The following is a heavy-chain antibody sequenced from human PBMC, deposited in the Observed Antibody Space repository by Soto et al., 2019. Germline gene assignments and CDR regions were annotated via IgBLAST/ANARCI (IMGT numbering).Heavy chain of an antibody. CDR2: IIPIFGTA. V-gene: IGHV1-69*13. J-gene: IGHJ6*02. CDR3: ARGSYGYGLGIRYYYYGMDV. D-gene: IGHD5-18*01. CDR1: GGTFSSYA. Sequence: SLKVSCKASGGTFSSYAISWLRQAPGQGLEWMGGIIPIFGTANYAQKFQGRVTITADESTSTAYMELSSLRSEDTAVYYCARGSYGYGLGIRYYYYGMDVWGQGTTVTVSS.